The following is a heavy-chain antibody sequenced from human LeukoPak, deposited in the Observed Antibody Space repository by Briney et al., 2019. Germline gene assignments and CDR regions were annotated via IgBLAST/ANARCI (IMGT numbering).Heavy chain of an antibody. CDR2: IYHSGST. CDR3: AREPLYGSGTGGWFDP. V-gene: IGHV4-34*01. D-gene: IGHD3-10*01. Sequence: SETLSLTCAVYGESFSGYFWTWIRRPPGKGLEWIGYIYHSGSTYYNPSLKSRVTISVDTSKNQFSLKLSSVTAADTAVYYCAREPLYGSGTGGWFDPWGQGTLVTVSS. J-gene: IGHJ5*02. CDR1: GESFSGYF.